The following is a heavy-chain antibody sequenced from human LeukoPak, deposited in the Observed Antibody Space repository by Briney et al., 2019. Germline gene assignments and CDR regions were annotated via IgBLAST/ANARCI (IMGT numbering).Heavy chain of an antibody. J-gene: IGHJ6*03. CDR3: ARLTARDYYYMDV. Sequence: SETLSLTCAVYGGSFSGHYRSWIRQPPGKGLEWIGEINHSGSTNYNPSLKSRVTISVDTSKNQFSLKLSSVTAADTAVYYCARLTARDYYYMDVWGKGTTVTVSS. D-gene: IGHD2-21*02. CDR1: GGSFSGHY. CDR2: INHSGST. V-gene: IGHV4-34*01.